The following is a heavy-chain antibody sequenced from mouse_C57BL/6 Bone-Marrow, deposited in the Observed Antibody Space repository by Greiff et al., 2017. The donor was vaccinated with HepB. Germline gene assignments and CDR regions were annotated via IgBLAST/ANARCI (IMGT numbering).Heavy chain of an antibody. D-gene: IGHD3-2*02. Sequence: VQLVESGAELVKPGASVKLSCKASGYTFTSYWMHWVKQRPGRGLEWIGRIDPNSGGTKYNEKFKSKATLTVDKPSSTAYMQLSSLTSEDSAVYYCAREQLRLPAWFAYWGQGTLVTVSA. CDR3: AREQLRLPAWFAY. V-gene: IGHV1-72*01. CDR2: IDPNSGGT. CDR1: GYTFTSYW. J-gene: IGHJ3*01.